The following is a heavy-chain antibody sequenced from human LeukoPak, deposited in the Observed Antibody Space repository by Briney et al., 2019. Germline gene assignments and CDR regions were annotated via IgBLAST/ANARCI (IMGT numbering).Heavy chain of an antibody. Sequence: GASVKVSCKASGYTFTGYYMHWVRQAPGQGLEWMGWINPNSGGTNYAQKFQGRVTMTRDTSISTAYMELSRLRSDDTAVYYCARVDRYCSNTSCYTLNHYYYGMDVWGQGTTVTVSS. CDR2: INPNSGGT. V-gene: IGHV1-2*02. D-gene: IGHD2-2*02. CDR3: ARVDRYCSNTSCYTLNHYYYGMDV. CDR1: GYTFTGYY. J-gene: IGHJ6*02.